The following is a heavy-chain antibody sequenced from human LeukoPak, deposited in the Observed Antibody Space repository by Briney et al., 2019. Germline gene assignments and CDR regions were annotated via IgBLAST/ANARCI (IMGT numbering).Heavy chain of an antibody. J-gene: IGHJ4*02. CDR2: IYYSGST. Sequence: SQTLSLTCTVSGGSISSGDNYWSWIRQPPGKGLEWIGYIYYSGSTCYNPSLKSRVTISVDTSKNQFSLKLSSVSAADTAVYYCARGDLYSSSWYNWGQGTLVTVSS. CDR1: GGSISSGDNY. CDR3: ARGDLYSSSWYN. V-gene: IGHV4-30-4*08. D-gene: IGHD6-13*01.